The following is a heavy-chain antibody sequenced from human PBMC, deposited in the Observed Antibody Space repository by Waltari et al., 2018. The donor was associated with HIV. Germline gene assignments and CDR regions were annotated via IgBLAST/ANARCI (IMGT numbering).Heavy chain of an antibody. CDR2: IYYSVST. J-gene: IGHJ4*02. CDR3: ARDIVLGLVAY. Sequence: QLQLQESGPGLVKPSETLSLTCPVSGGSISSSSYYWGWIRQPPGKGLEWIGSIYYSVSTYDNPALESRVTISVDTAKNQFSLKLCSVTAADTAVYYCARDIVLGLVAYGGQGTLVTVSS. CDR1: GGSISSSSYY. V-gene: IGHV4-39*07. D-gene: IGHD3-9*01.